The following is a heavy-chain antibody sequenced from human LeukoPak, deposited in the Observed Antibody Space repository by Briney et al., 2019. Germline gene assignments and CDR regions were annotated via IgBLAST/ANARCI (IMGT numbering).Heavy chain of an antibody. D-gene: IGHD3-9*01. CDR1: GFTLSSYG. CDR2: IWYDGSNK. Sequence: QTGGSLSLSFAASGFTLSSYGVHWVRQAPRKGLEWVAFIWYDGSNKYYADSVRGRFTISRDNSKNTLYLQMNSLRAEDTAVYYCARDTYDILTGYSISPFDYWGQGTLVTVSS. J-gene: IGHJ4*02. CDR3: ARDTYDILTGYSISPFDY. V-gene: IGHV3-33*01.